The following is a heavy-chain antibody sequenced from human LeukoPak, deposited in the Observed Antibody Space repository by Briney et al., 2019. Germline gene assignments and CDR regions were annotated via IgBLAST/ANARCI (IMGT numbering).Heavy chain of an antibody. V-gene: IGHV1-18*01. CDR1: GYTFTSYG. J-gene: IGHJ4*02. CDR2: ISAYNGNT. D-gene: IGHD3-10*01. Sequence: GASVKVSCKASGYTFTSYGISWVRQAPGQGLEWMGWISAYNGNTNYAQKLQGRVTMTTDTSTSTAYMELRSLRSDDTAVYYCARDRVLLWFGELFSWGQGTLVTVSS. CDR3: ARDRVLLWFGELFS.